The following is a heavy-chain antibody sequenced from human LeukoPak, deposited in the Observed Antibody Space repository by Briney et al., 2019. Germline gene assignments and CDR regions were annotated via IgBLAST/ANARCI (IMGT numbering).Heavy chain of an antibody. J-gene: IGHJ3*02. CDR3: ARAKRNGFDI. CDR2: IYYSGSA. Sequence: PSETLSLTCTVSGGSISSYYWSWIRQPPGKGLEWIGYIYYSGSANYNPSLKSRVTISVDTSKNQFSLNLSSVTAADTAVYYCARAKRNGFDIWGQGTTVTVSS. CDR1: GGSISSYY. V-gene: IGHV4-59*01.